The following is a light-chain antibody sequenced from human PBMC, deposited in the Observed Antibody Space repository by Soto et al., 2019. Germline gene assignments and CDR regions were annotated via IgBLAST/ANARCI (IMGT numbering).Light chain of an antibody. CDR1: QSVLYSSNNKNY. Sequence: DIVMTQSPDSLAVSLGERATINCKSSQSVLYSSNNKNYLAWYQQKPGQPPKLLIYWASTRESGVPDRFSGSGSGTDFTLTISSLQAEDVAVYYCQQYYSTSFTFCPGTKVXIK. J-gene: IGKJ3*01. CDR3: QQYYSTSFT. V-gene: IGKV4-1*01. CDR2: WAS.